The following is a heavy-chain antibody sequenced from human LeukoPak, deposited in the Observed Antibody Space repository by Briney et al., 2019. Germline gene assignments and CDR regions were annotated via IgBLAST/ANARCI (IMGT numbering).Heavy chain of an antibody. D-gene: IGHD2-2*02. CDR1: GYTFTSYG. V-gene: IGHV1-18*01. CDR2: ISAYKGNT. CDR3: ARSVGYCSSTSCYTAHPDY. Sequence: GASVKVSCKASGYTFTSYGISWVRQAPGQGLEWMGWISAYKGNTNYAQKLQGRVTMTTDTSTSTAYMELRSLRSDDTAVYYCARSVGYCSSTSCYTAHPDYWGQGTLVTVSS. J-gene: IGHJ4*02.